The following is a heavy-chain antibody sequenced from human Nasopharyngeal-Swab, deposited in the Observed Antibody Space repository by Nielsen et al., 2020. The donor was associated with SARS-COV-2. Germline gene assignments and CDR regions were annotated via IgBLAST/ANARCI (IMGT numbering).Heavy chain of an antibody. CDR2: IKQDGSEK. D-gene: IGHD3-16*01. J-gene: IGHJ4*02. CDR3: ARASFGYTFPFDY. Sequence: GVLKISCAASGFTFRSYWMSWVRQAPGKGLEWVANIKQDGSEKYYVDSVKGRFTISRDNAKNSLYLQMNSLRAEDTAVYYCARASFGYTFPFDYWGQGTLVTVSS. V-gene: IGHV3-7*03. CDR1: GFTFRSYW.